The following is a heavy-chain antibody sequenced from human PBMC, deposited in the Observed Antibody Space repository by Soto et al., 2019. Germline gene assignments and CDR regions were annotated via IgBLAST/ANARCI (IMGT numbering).Heavy chain of an antibody. CDR1: GGSISNYY. J-gene: IGHJ6*02. Sequence: PSETLSLTCTVSGGSISNYYWSWTRQPAGKGLEWIGRIYTSGNTNYNPSLKGRVTMSVDMSKNQFSLKLSSVTAADTAVYYCARPHCSSTSCHSDYYYYGMDVWGQGTTVTVSS. V-gene: IGHV4-4*07. CDR3: ARPHCSSTSCHSDYYYYGMDV. CDR2: IYTSGNT. D-gene: IGHD2-2*02.